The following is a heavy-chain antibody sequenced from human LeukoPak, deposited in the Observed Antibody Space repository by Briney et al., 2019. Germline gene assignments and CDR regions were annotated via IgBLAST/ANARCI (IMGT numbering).Heavy chain of an antibody. Sequence: PGGSLRLSCAASGFTFSSYAMHWVRQAPGKGLEWVAVISYDGSNKYYADSVKGRFTISRDNSKNTLYLQMNSLRAEDTAVYYCARDYDILTGHDYWAQGTLVTVSS. J-gene: IGHJ4*02. CDR1: GFTFSSYA. CDR3: ARDYDILTGHDY. CDR2: ISYDGSNK. D-gene: IGHD3-9*01. V-gene: IGHV3-30-3*01.